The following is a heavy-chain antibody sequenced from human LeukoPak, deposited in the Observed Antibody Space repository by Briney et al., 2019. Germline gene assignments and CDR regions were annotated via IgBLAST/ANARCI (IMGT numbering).Heavy chain of an antibody. Sequence: PGGSLRLSCAASGFTVSSNYMSWVRQAPGKGLEWVSVIYSGGSTYYADSVKGRFTISRDNSKNTLYLQMSSLRAEDTAVYYCAKDAFYCSGDSCYLDYYYMDVWGKGTTVTVSS. CDR1: GFTVSSNY. CDR2: IYSGGST. J-gene: IGHJ6*03. V-gene: IGHV3-66*01. CDR3: AKDAFYCSGDSCYLDYYYMDV. D-gene: IGHD2-15*01.